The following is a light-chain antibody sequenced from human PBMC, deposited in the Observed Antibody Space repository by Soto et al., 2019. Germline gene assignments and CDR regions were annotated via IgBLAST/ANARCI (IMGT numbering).Light chain of an antibody. V-gene: IGKV1-39*01. CDR2: AAS. CDR3: QQSDNTPLT. CDR1: QSISTY. Sequence: DIQMTQSPSSLSASVGDRVTITCRASQSISTYLNWYQQKPGKAPKLLIYAASSLHSGVPSRFSGSRSGTDFTLTISSLQPEDFATYYCQQSDNTPLTFGQGTRLEIK. J-gene: IGKJ5*01.